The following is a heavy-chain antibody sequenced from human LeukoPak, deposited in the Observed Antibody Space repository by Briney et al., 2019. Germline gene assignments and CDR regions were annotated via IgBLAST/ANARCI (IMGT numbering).Heavy chain of an antibody. CDR3: AKDPYSYGSYFDY. CDR1: GFSFSGCG. Sequence: PGGSLRLSCAASGFSFSGCGMHWVRQAPGKGLEWVAFVWYDGRDKYYGDSVKSRFTISRDNSKNTLYLQMNSLRAEDTAMYYCAKDPYSYGSYFDYWGQGTLVIVSS. CDR2: VWYDGRDK. J-gene: IGHJ4*02. D-gene: IGHD5-18*01. V-gene: IGHV3-30*02.